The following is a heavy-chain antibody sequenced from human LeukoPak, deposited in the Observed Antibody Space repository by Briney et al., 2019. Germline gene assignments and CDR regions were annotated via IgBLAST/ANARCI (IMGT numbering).Heavy chain of an antibody. CDR1: GFTFSSYG. Sequence: GRSLRLSCAASGFTFSSYGMHWVRQAPGKGLEWVAVIWYDGSNKYYADSVKGRFTISRDNSKNTLYLQMNSLRAEDTAVYYCAKDRPFRDGYNSELDYWGQGTLVTVSS. V-gene: IGHV3-33*06. CDR2: IWYDGSNK. CDR3: AKDRPFRDGYNSELDY. D-gene: IGHD5-24*01. J-gene: IGHJ4*02.